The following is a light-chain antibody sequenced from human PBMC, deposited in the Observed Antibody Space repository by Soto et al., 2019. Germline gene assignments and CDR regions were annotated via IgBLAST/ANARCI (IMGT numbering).Light chain of an antibody. J-gene: IGLJ1*01. V-gene: IGLV2-23*01. CDR3: CSSAGATYYV. CDR2: EGI. CDR1: SSDVGNYNL. Sequence: QSVLTQPASVSGSPGQSITISCTGTSSDVGNYNLVSWYQHHPGKAPKLMIYEGIRRPSGVSNRFSGSKSGNTASLTISGLQAEDEADYYCCSSAGATYYVFGTGTKVTLL.